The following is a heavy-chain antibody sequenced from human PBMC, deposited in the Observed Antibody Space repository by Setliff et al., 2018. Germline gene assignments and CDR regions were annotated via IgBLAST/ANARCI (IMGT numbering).Heavy chain of an antibody. J-gene: IGHJ3*02. D-gene: IGHD1-26*01. V-gene: IGHV5-51*01. Sequence: PGESLKISCKGSGYTFTNYWIAWVRQMPGKGLEYMGIIYPADSDTTYSPSFQGQVIISADKSINTAYLQWSSLKASDTAIYYCARVGPLTDDAFDIWGQGTMVTVSS. CDR3: ARVGPLTDDAFDI. CDR2: IYPADSDT. CDR1: GYTFTNYW.